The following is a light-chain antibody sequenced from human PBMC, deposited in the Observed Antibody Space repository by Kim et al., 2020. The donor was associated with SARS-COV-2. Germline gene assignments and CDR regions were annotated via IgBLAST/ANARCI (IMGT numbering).Light chain of an antibody. CDR1: SSDVGGYHY. CDR2: VVS. V-gene: IGLV2-14*03. Sequence: GQTFTISSAGTSSDVGGYHYVTWYQKYTGRAPKLMIYVVSNRASGMSNRFSGSKSGNTASLTISGLQAEDEADYYCGSYTSSNTLVFGGGTQLTVL. CDR3: GSYTSSNTLV. J-gene: IGLJ2*01.